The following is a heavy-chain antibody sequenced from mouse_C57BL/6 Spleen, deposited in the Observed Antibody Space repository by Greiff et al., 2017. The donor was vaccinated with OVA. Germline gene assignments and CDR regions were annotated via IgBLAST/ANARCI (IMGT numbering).Heavy chain of an antibody. D-gene: IGHD2-4*01. J-gene: IGHJ1*03. CDR2: IDPSDSYT. Sequence: QVQLQQPGAELVKPGASVKLSCKASGYTFTSYWMQWVKQRPGQGLEWIVEIDPSDSYTNYNQKFKGKATLTVDTSSSTAYMQLSSLTSEDSAVYYCAIYYDYDRYFDVWGTGTTVTVSS. CDR1: GYTFTSYW. CDR3: AIYYDYDRYFDV. V-gene: IGHV1-50*01.